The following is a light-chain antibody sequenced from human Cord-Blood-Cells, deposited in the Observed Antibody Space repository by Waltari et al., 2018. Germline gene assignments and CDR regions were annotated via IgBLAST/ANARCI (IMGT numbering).Light chain of an antibody. V-gene: IGLV3-19*01. Sequence: SSELTQDPAVSVALGQTVRITCQGDSLRSYYASWYQQKPGQAPVLVIYGKNNRPPGIPDRFAGSSSGNTASLTITGAQAEDEADYYCSSRDSSGNHWVFGGGTKLTVL. CDR1: SLRSYY. CDR2: GKN. CDR3: SSRDSSGNHWV. J-gene: IGLJ3*02.